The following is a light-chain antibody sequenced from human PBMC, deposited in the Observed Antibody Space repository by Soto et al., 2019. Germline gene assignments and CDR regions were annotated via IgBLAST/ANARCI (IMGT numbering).Light chain of an antibody. Sequence: EIVLTQSPGTLSLSPGERATLSCRASQSVSSNYLAWYQQKPGQAPRLLIYGASSRATGIPDRFSGSGSGTDFTLTISRLEPEDFAVYYCQQYGRSPLTFGPGTKVDIE. J-gene: IGKJ3*01. V-gene: IGKV3-20*01. CDR3: QQYGRSPLT. CDR2: GAS. CDR1: QSVSSNY.